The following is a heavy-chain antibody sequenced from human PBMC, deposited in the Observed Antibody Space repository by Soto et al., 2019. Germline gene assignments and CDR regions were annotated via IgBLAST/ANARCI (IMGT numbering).Heavy chain of an antibody. Sequence: ASVKVSCKASGYTFTGYYMHWVRQAPGQGLEWMGWINPNTGGTNYAQKFQGRVTMTRDTSISTAYMELSRLRSDDTAVYYCARALRLGELSFKPWGQGTLVTVSS. J-gene: IGHJ5*02. CDR3: ARALRLGELSFKP. CDR1: GYTFTGYY. CDR2: INPNTGGT. V-gene: IGHV1-2*02. D-gene: IGHD3-16*02.